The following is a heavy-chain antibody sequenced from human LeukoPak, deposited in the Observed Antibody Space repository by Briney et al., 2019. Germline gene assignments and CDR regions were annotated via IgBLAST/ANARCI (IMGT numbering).Heavy chain of an antibody. J-gene: IGHJ6*03. V-gene: IGHV3-23*01. CDR3: AKDPYYDFWGGYYYMDV. CDR1: GFTFSSYA. CDR2: ISGSGGST. Sequence: PGGSLRLSCAASGFTFSSYAMSWVRQAPGKGLEWVSGISGSGGSTYHADSVKGRFTISRDNSKNTLYLQMNSLRAEDTAVYYCAKDPYYDFWGGYYYMDVWGKGTTVTVSS. D-gene: IGHD3-3*01.